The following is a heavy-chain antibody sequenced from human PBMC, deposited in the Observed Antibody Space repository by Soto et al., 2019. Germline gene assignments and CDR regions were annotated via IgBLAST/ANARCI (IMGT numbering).Heavy chain of an antibody. D-gene: IGHD2-15*01. CDR3: ARILYRNTFYYYYMDV. Sequence: EVQLVESGGTLVQPGGSLRLSCAASGFTVTSNYMSWVRQAPGKGLEWVSIIYSGGSTYYADSVKGRFTISRHNSRNTLYLQMNSLRTEDTAVYYCARILYRNTFYYYYMDVWGKGTTFTVSS. CDR2: IYSGGST. V-gene: IGHV3-53*04. CDR1: GFTVTSNY. J-gene: IGHJ6*03.